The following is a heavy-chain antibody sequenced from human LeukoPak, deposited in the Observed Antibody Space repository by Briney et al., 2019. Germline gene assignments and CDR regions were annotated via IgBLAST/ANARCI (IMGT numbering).Heavy chain of an antibody. V-gene: IGHV3-33*01. CDR2: IWYDGSNK. D-gene: IGHD3-10*01. J-gene: IGHJ4*02. CDR3: ARAYITMVRGVLTRFDY. Sequence: PGGSLRLSCAASGFTFSSYGMHWVRKAPGKGLEWEAVIWYDGSNKYYADSVKGRFTISRDNSKNTLYLQMNSLRAEDTAVYYCARAYITMVRGVLTRFDYWGQGTLVTVSS. CDR1: GFTFSSYG.